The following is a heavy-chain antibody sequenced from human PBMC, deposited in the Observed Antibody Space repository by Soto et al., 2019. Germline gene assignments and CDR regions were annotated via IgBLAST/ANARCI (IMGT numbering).Heavy chain of an antibody. CDR2: INPNSGGT. D-gene: IGHD3-10*01. CDR3: ARAVILWFGVTRHDAFDI. J-gene: IGHJ3*02. CDR1: GYTFTGYY. Sequence: GASVKVSCKASGYTFTGYYMHWVRQAPEQGLGRMGWINPNSGGTNYAQKFQGWVTMTRDTSKNQFSLKLSSVTAADTAVYYFARAVILWFGVTRHDAFDIWGQGTMVTVSS. V-gene: IGHV1-2*04.